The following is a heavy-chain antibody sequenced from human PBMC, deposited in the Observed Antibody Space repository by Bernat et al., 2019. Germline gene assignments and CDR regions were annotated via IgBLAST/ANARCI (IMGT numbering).Heavy chain of an antibody. D-gene: IGHD2-15*01. V-gene: IGHV3-20*03. CDR1: GFTFDDYG. CDR3: ARSSGGSFQHFDY. Sequence: GFTFDDYGMSWVCQAPGKGLEWVSGSNWNGGSTGNAGYVEGRFTISRDNGKNSLYLEMNSRRAEDTALYYCARSSGGSFQHFDYWGQGTLVTVSS. CDR2: SNWNGGST. J-gene: IGHJ4*02.